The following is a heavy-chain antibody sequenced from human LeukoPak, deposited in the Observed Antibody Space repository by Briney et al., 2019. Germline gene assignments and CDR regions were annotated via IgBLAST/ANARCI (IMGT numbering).Heavy chain of an antibody. CDR2: INYSGST. V-gene: IGHV4-31*03. D-gene: IGHD3-10*01. CDR3: ARGGSGEGY. Sequence: SETLSLTCTVSGGSISSGAHYWSWIRQHPGKGLEWIGYINYSGSTYYNPSLKSRVTISADTSKNQFSLKLSSVTAADTAVYYCARGGSGEGYWGQGTLVTISS. CDR1: GGSISSGAHY. J-gene: IGHJ4*02.